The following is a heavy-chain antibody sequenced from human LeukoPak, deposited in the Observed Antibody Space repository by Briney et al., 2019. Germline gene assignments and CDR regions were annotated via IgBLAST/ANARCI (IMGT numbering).Heavy chain of an antibody. CDR2: INHSGST. J-gene: IGHJ6*03. Sequence: SETLSLTCAVYGGSFSGYYWSWIRQPPGKGLEWIGEINHSGSTNYNPSLKSRVTISVDTSKNQFSLKLSSVTAADTAVYYCARLGYRSGWSVRYYSYYMDVWGKGTTVTVSS. CDR3: ARLGYRSGWSVRYYSYYMDV. V-gene: IGHV4-34*01. CDR1: GGSFSGYY. D-gene: IGHD6-19*01.